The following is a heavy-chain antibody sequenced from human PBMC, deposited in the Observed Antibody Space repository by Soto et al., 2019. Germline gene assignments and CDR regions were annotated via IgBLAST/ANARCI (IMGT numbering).Heavy chain of an antibody. CDR3: AKDSLSHYYYLGMDV. V-gene: IGHV3-43D*04. CDR2: ISWDGGST. Sequence: GGSLRLSCAASGFTFDDYAMHWVRQAPGKGLEWVSLISWDGGSTYYADSVKGRFTISRDNSKNSLYLQMNSLRAEDTALYYCAKDSLSHYYYLGMDVWGQGTTLTVSS. CDR1: GFTFDDYA. J-gene: IGHJ6*01.